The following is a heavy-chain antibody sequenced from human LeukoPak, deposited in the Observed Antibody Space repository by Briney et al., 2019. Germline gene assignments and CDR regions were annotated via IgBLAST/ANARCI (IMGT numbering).Heavy chain of an antibody. CDR2: IESKTDGGTT. CDR3: TTYGSGRKFDY. CDR1: GFSFSHAW. D-gene: IGHD3-10*01. J-gene: IGHJ4*02. Sequence: GGSLRLSRAASGFSFSHAWMSWVRQIPGKGLEWVGRIESKTDGGTTDYAAPVKGRFTISRDDSTNTQYLQMNSLKSEDTAVYYCTTYGSGRKFDYWGQGILVTVSS. V-gene: IGHV3-15*04.